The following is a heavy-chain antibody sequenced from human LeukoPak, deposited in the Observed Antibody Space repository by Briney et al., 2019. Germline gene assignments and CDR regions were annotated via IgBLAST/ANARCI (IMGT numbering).Heavy chain of an antibody. V-gene: IGHV1-18*04. Sequence: ASVTVSCKASGYTFTSYGISWVRQAPGQGLEWMGWISAYNGNTNYAQKLQGRVTMTTDTSTSTAYMELRSLRSDDTAVCYCARAKRGYSGYDFTEVIDYWGQGTLVTVSS. CDR2: ISAYNGNT. CDR1: GYTFTSYG. J-gene: IGHJ4*02. D-gene: IGHD5-12*01. CDR3: ARAKRGYSGYDFTEVIDY.